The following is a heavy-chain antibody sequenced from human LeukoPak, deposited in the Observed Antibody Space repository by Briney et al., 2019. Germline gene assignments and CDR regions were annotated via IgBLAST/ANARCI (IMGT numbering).Heavy chain of an antibody. Sequence: SQTLSLTCTVSGGSINSGGYYWSWIRQHPGKGLEWIGYIYYTGSTNYNPSLKSRVSISFDTSRTQFSLQLRSVTAADTAVYYCARLYGRGNRFDPWGQGTLVTVSS. V-gene: IGHV4-31*03. D-gene: IGHD4-17*01. CDR3: ARLYGRGNRFDP. CDR2: IYYTGST. CDR1: GGSINSGGYY. J-gene: IGHJ5*02.